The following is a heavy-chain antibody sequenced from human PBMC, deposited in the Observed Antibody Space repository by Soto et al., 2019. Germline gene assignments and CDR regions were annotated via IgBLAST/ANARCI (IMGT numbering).Heavy chain of an antibody. CDR3: AKAYCGGDCYLEPYYFDY. CDR2: ISYDGSNK. Sequence: QVQQVESGGGVVQPGRSLRLSCAASGFTFSSYGMHWVRQAPGKGLEWVAVISYDGSNKYYADSVKGRFTISRDNSKNTLYLQMNSLRAEDTAVYYCAKAYCGGDCYLEPYYFDYWGQGTLVTVSS. J-gene: IGHJ4*02. D-gene: IGHD2-21*01. CDR1: GFTFSSYG. V-gene: IGHV3-30*18.